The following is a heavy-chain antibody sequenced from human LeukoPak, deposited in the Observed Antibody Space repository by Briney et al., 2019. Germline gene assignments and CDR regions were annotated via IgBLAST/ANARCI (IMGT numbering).Heavy chain of an antibody. CDR1: GYSFTNFD. CDR3: ARGPQWRGDYYYMYV. Sequence: ASVKVSCKASGYSFTNFDINWVRQATGQGLEWMGWTNPNSGNKGYAQKFQGRVTMTMNTSITTAYMELSSLRSEDTAVYYCARGPQWRGDYYYMYVWGRGTTVTVSS. CDR2: TNPNSGNK. D-gene: IGHD6-19*01. J-gene: IGHJ6*03. V-gene: IGHV1-8*01.